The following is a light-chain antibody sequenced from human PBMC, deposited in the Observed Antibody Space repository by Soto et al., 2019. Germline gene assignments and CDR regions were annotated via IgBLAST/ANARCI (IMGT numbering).Light chain of an antibody. CDR3: SSYAHSSIYV. J-gene: IGLJ1*01. CDR1: SSDVGGYNY. CDR2: EVS. Sequence: QSALTQPPSASGSPGQSVTISCTGTSSDVGGYNYVSWYQQHPGKAPKLMIYEVSKRPSGVPDRFSGSKSGNTASLTVSGLQADDEADYYCSSYAHSSIYVFGTGTKLTVL. V-gene: IGLV2-8*01.